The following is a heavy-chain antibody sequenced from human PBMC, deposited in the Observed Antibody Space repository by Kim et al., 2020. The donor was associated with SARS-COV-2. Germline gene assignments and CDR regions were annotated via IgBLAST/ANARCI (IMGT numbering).Heavy chain of an antibody. D-gene: IGHD1-7*01. V-gene: IGHV3-23*01. CDR2: IGEGGDRT. CDR1: GFSFSNYA. J-gene: IGHJ4*02. Sequence: GGSLRLSCTASGFSFSNYAMSWVRQAPGKGLEWVSAIGEGGDRTYYADSVKGRFTISRDNSKNTLYLQMDSLRAEDTAVYYCAKDRRGNWNFVGYFDYWGQGTLVTVSS. CDR3: AKDRRGNWNFVGYFDY.